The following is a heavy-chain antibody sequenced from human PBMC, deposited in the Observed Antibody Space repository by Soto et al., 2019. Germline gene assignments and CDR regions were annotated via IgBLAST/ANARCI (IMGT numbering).Heavy chain of an antibody. V-gene: IGHV4-39*01. J-gene: IGHJ5*02. CDR2: IYYSGST. CDR3: ARQFLVVPATVWFDP. D-gene: IGHD2-2*01. CDR1: GGSISSSSYY. Sequence: QLQLQESGPGLVKPSETLSLTCTVSGGSISSSSYYWGWIRQPPGKGLGWIGSIYYSGSTYYNPSLKIRVTISVDTSKNKFSLKLSSVTAADTAVYYCARQFLVVPATVWFDPWGQGTLVTVSS.